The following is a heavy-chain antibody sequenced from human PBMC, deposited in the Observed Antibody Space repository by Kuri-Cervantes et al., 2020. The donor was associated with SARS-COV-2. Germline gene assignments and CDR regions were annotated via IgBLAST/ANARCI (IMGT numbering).Heavy chain of an antibody. V-gene: IGHV3-48*01. CDR3: ARDPHRDSFWSAYGGGGNYYYYGMDV. CDR2: ISSNSNTI. CDR1: GFTFSSYS. Sequence: GESLKISCAASGFTFSSYSMNWVRQAPGKGLEWVSYISSNSNTIYYADSVKGRFTISRDNAKNSLYLQMNSLRVEDTAVYYCARDPHRDSFWSAYGGGGNYYYYGMDVWGQGTTVTVSS. J-gene: IGHJ6*02. D-gene: IGHD3-3*01.